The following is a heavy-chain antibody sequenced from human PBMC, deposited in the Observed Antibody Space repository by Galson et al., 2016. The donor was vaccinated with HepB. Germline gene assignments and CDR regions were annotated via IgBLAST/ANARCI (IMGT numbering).Heavy chain of an antibody. D-gene: IGHD2-15*01. Sequence: SVKVSCKASGGIFSSYAMSWVRQAPGHGLEWMGGIIRMFGTVNYARKLQGRVTISADDSASTVYMELSGLRSDDTAVYYWARSQIGATFTGFAYWGQGTRVTVSP. CDR3: ARSQIGATFTGFAY. CDR1: GGIFSSYA. V-gene: IGHV1-69*13. J-gene: IGHJ4*02. CDR2: IIRMFGTV.